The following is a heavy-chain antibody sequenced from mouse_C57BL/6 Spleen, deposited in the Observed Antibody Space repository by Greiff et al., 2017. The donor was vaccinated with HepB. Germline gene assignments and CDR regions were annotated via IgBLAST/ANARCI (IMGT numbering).Heavy chain of an antibody. Sequence: EVKVVESEGGLVQPGSSMKLSCTASGFTFSDYYMAWVRQVPEKGLEWVANINYDGSSTYYLDSLKSRFIISRDNAKNILYLQMSSLKSEDTATYYCAREGVVPHWYFDVWGTGTTVTVSS. V-gene: IGHV5-16*01. CDR3: AREGVVPHWYFDV. CDR2: INYDGSST. CDR1: GFTFSDYY. J-gene: IGHJ1*03. D-gene: IGHD1-1*01.